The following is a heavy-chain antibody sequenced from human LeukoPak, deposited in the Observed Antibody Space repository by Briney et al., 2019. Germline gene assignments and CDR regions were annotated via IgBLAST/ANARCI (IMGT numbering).Heavy chain of an antibody. CDR1: GFTFSSYW. D-gene: IGHD5-12*01. CDR3: AKPGYSGYDWGNYFDY. Sequence: GGSLRLSCAASGFTFSSYWMGWVRQAPGKGLEWVSAISGSGGSTYYADSVKGRFTISRDNSKNTLYLQMNSLRAEDTAVYYCAKPGYSGYDWGNYFDYWGQGTLVTVSS. V-gene: IGHV3-23*01. CDR2: ISGSGGST. J-gene: IGHJ4*02.